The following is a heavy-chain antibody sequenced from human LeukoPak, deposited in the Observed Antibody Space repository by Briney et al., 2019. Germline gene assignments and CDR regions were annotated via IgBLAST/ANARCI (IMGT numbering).Heavy chain of an antibody. D-gene: IGHD3-22*01. CDR2: IYYSGST. CDR3: ARRHTYYYDSSGYPLDAFDI. Sequence: SETLSLTCTVSGGSISSYYWSWIRQPPGKGLEWIGYIYYSGSTNYNPSLKSRVTISVDTSKNQFSLKLSFVTAADTAVYYCARRHTYYYDSSGYPLDAFDIWGQGTMVTVSS. CDR1: GGSISSYY. J-gene: IGHJ3*02. V-gene: IGHV4-59*01.